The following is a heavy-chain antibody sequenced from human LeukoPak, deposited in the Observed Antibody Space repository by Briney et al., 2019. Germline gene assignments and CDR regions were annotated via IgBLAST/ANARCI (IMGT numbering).Heavy chain of an antibody. V-gene: IGHV4-59*12. CDR2: IYYSGST. Sequence: PSETLSLTCTVSGGSISSYYWSWIRQPPGKGLEWIGYIYYSGSTNYNPSLKSRVTISVDTSKNQFSLKLSSVTAADTAVYYCARDLEYYDSSGYYDYWGQGTLVTVSS. D-gene: IGHD3-22*01. J-gene: IGHJ4*02. CDR1: GGSISSYY. CDR3: ARDLEYYDSSGYYDY.